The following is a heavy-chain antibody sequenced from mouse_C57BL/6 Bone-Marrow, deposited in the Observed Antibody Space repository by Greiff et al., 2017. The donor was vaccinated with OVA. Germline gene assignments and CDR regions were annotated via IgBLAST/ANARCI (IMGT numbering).Heavy chain of an antibody. J-gene: IGHJ2*01. V-gene: IGHV5-6*01. Sequence: SVKGRFTISSDNAKNTLYLQMSSLKSEDTAMYYCARPGTWYFDYWGQGTTLTVSS. CDR3: ARPGTWYFDY. D-gene: IGHD4-1*01.